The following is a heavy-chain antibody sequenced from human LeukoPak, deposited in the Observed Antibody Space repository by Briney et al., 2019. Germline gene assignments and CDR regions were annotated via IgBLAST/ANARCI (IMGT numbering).Heavy chain of an antibody. CDR3: ARWTYYYYGMDV. J-gene: IGHJ6*02. V-gene: IGHV4-34*01. CDR2: INHSGST. CDR1: GGSFSGYY. D-gene: IGHD3/OR15-3a*01. Sequence: SETLSLTCAVYGGSFSGYYWSWIRQPPGKGLEWIGEINHSGSTNYNPSLKSRVTISVDTSKNQFSLKLSSVTAADTAVYYCARWTYYYYGMDVWGQGTTVTVS.